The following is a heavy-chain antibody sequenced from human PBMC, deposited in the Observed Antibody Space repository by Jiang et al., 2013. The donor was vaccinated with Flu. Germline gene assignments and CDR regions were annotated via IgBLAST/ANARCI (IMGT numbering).Heavy chain of an antibody. J-gene: IGHJ4*02. Sequence: QLVESGGGVVQPGGSLRLSCAASGFQFSYYAMHWVRQAPGKGLEWVTNIRFDGTNKDYADSVRGRFTISRDNSKNMLYLQMDGLRPEDTAIYYCATLRGSSYDTYLADYWGQGTLVTVSS. CDR3: ATLRGSSYDTYLADY. D-gene: IGHD3-9*01. CDR2: IRFDGTNK. CDR1: GFQFSYYA. V-gene: IGHV3-30*02.